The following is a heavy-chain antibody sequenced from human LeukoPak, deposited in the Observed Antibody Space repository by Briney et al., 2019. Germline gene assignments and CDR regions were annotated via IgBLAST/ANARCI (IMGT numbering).Heavy chain of an antibody. CDR3: AGSMERGDY. J-gene: IGHJ4*02. CDR1: GYTLTSYN. V-gene: IGHV1-8*01. D-gene: IGHD2-2*01. CDR2: MNPNSGNT. Sequence: GASLKASCTASGYTLTSYNINWVRQATGQRRGGMSWMNPNSGNTGYAQKFKGRVTMTRNTSKSPAYMELSSLRAEDTAVYYCAGSMERGDYWGQGTLVTVSA.